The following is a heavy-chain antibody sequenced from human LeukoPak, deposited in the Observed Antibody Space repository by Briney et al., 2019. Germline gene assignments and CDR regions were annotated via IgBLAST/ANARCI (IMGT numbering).Heavy chain of an antibody. J-gene: IGHJ3*02. V-gene: IGHV4-59*02. CDR3: VRDSGYSSSWYLIDDDFDI. CDR1: GGSVSGYY. D-gene: IGHD6-13*01. CDR2: IHYSGRT. Sequence: SETLSLTCAVSGGSVSGYYWSWVRQFPGRGLEWLGYIHYSGRTNYNPSLKSRITLSLETSSNQISLELKSVTSADTALYDCVRDSGYSSSWYLIDDDFDIWGQGTMVIVSA.